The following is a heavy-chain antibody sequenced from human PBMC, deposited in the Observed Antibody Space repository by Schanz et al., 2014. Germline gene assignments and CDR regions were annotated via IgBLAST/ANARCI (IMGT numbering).Heavy chain of an antibody. V-gene: IGHV3-23*01. Sequence: EVQLLESGGGLVQPGGSLRLSCAASGFTFDKYAMHWVRQAPGKGLEWVSGITGASDHIDYAESVKGRFTISRDNSKNTLYLQLGSLSAEDTAVYFCARDNRYYLFDYWGQGALVTASS. D-gene: IGHD3-16*02. CDR1: GFTFDKYA. CDR2: ITGASDHI. J-gene: IGHJ4*02. CDR3: ARDNRYYLFDY.